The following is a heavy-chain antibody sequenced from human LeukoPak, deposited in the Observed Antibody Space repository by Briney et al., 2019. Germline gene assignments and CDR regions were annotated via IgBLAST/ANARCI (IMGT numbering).Heavy chain of an antibody. CDR1: GYTFTKYG. V-gene: IGHV1-18*01. CDR2: ISTYNGNT. Sequence: ASVKVSCKASGYTFTKYGITWVRQAPGQGLEWMGWISTYNGNTNYAQKLQGRVTMTTDTSTSTAYMELSSLRSEDTAVYYCAREWQYQFDYWGQGSLVAISS. D-gene: IGHD2/OR15-2a*01. J-gene: IGHJ4*02. CDR3: AREWQYQFDY.